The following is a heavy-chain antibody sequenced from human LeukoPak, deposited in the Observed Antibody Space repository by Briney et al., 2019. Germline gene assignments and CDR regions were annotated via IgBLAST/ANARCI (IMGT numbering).Heavy chain of an antibody. V-gene: IGHV3-23*01. J-gene: IGHJ6*04. CDR3: AELGITMIGGV. Sequence: GGSLSLSCAASGFTFSSYAMSWVRQAPGKGLEWVSAISASGCSTYYADCVKGLSTISRDNAKNPLYLQMNSLRAEDTAVYYCAELGITMIGGVWGKGTTVTISS. D-gene: IGHD3-10*02. CDR1: GFTFSSYA. CDR2: ISASGCST.